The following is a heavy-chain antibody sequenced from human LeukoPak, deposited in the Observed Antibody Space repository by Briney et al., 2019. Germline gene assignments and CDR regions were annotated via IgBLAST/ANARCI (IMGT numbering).Heavy chain of an antibody. CDR1: GFSLSTSGVG. Sequence: SGPTLVNPTQTLTLTCTFSGFSLSTSGVGVGWIRQPPGKALEWLALIYWDDDKRYSPSLKSRLTITKDTSKNQVVLTMTNIDPVDTATYYCAHSGYSYGYEGWFDPWGQGTLVTVSS. J-gene: IGHJ5*02. CDR3: AHSGYSYGYEGWFDP. V-gene: IGHV2-5*02. CDR2: IYWDDDK. D-gene: IGHD5-18*01.